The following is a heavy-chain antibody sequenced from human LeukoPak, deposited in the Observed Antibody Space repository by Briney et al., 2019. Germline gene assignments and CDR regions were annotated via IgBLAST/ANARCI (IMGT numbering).Heavy chain of an antibody. CDR2: INPNSGGT. CDR3: ATYYYDSSGYDAFDI. Sequence: GASVKVSCKASVYTFTGYYMHWVRQAPGQGLEWMGWINPNSGGTNYAQKFQGRVTMTRNTSISTAYMELSSLRSEDTAVYYCATYYYDSSGYDAFDIWGQGTMVTVSS. CDR1: VYTFTGYY. J-gene: IGHJ3*02. D-gene: IGHD3-22*01. V-gene: IGHV1-2*02.